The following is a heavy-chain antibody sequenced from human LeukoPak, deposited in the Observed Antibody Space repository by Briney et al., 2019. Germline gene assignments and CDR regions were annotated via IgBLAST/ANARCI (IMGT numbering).Heavy chain of an antibody. CDR2: ISGSGGST. D-gene: IGHD2-2*01. V-gene: IGHV3-23*01. CDR3: AKSCSSTSCYGYFQH. Sequence: GGSLRLSCSASGLTVTNAWMNWVRQAPGKGLEWVSAISGSGGSTYYADSVKGRFTISRDNSKNTLYLQMNSLRAEDTAVYYCAKSCSSTSCYGYFQHWGQGTLVTVSS. J-gene: IGHJ1*01. CDR1: GLTVTNAW.